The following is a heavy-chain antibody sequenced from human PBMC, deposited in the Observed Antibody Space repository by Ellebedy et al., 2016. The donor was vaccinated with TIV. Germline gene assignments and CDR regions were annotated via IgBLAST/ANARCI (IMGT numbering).Heavy chain of an antibody. CDR2: IHYTGST. V-gene: IGHV4-39*07. CDR1: GGSISSSGYY. D-gene: IGHD6-19*01. CDR3: EGSGWFVVDY. J-gene: IGHJ4*02. Sequence: MPSATLSLTCSVSGGSISSSGYYWGWIRQPPGKGLEWIASIHYTGSTYYNPSLKSRVTISIDTSKNQFSLNLNSVTAADTAVYYCEGSGWFVVDYWGQGTPVTVSS.